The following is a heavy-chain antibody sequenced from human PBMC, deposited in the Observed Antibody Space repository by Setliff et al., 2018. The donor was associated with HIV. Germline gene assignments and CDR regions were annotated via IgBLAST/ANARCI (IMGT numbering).Heavy chain of an antibody. V-gene: IGHV3-7*01. CDR2: INEDGSEK. J-gene: IGHJ4*02. D-gene: IGHD1-1*01. CDR3: ASARIPTGGTSTSFDF. Sequence: GGSLRLSCAASGFTFSSSWMSWVRQAPGKGLEWVANINEDGSEKYYMDSVKGRFTISRDNAENSLFLQMNSLRAEDTAVYYCASARIPTGGTSTSFDFWGQGALVTVSS. CDR1: GFTFSSSW.